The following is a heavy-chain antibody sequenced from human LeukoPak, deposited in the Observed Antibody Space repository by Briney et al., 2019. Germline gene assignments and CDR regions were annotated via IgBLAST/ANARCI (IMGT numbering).Heavy chain of an antibody. D-gene: IGHD3-10*01. J-gene: IGHJ4*02. CDR3: ARGVDYYGV. V-gene: IGHV4-34*01. Sequence: SETLSLTCAVHGGSFSGYSWNWIRQPPVKGLVWIGEINHRGGTNYNPSLKSRVTISVDTSKKQSSLKLSSVTAADTAVYYCARGVDYYGVWGQGTLVTVSS. CDR2: INHRGGT. CDR1: GGSFSGYS.